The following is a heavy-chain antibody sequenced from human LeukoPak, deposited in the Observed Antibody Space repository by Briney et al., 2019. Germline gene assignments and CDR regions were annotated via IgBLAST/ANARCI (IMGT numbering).Heavy chain of an antibody. Sequence: GGSLRLSCAASGFTFSSYWMSWVRQAPGKGLEWVANIKQDGSEKYYVDSVKGRFTISSDNAKNSLYLQMNSLRAEDTSLFQCANGIRYFDWFLDVWGQGTTVTVSS. J-gene: IGHJ6*02. D-gene: IGHD3-9*01. CDR1: GFTFSSYW. CDR2: IKQDGSEK. V-gene: IGHV3-7*01. CDR3: ANGIRYFDWFLDV.